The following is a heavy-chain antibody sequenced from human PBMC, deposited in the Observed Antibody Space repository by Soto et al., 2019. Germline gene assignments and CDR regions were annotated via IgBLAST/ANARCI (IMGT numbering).Heavy chain of an antibody. CDR2: IRNKASSYTT. Sequence: EVQLVESGGGLVQPGGSLRLSCAVSGFTFRDHYMDWVRQAPGKGLEWVGRIRNKASSYTTEHAASVKGRFAISRDDSKNSLYLQMNSLKTEDTAGYYCTRILRYYIDVWGKGTTVTVSS. J-gene: IGHJ6*03. D-gene: IGHD2-15*01. CDR3: TRILRYYIDV. V-gene: IGHV3-72*01. CDR1: GFTFRDHY.